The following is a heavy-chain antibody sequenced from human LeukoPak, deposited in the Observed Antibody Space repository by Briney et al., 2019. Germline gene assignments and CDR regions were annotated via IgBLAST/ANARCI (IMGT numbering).Heavy chain of an antibody. D-gene: IGHD2-15*01. J-gene: IGHJ6*03. V-gene: IGHV3-23*01. Sequence: GGTLRLSCAASGFTFSSYGMSWVRQAPGKGLEWVSAISGSGGSTYYADSVKGRFTISRDNSKNTLYLQMNSLRAEDTAVYYCARDIVAATQDYYYYYMDVWGKGTTVTVSS. CDR2: ISGSGGST. CDR1: GFTFSSYG. CDR3: ARDIVAATQDYYYYYMDV.